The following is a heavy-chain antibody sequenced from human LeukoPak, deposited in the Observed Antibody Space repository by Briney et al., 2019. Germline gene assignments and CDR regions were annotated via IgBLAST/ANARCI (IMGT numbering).Heavy chain of an antibody. CDR2: INPNSGGT. J-gene: IGHJ4*02. Sequence: GASVKVSCKASGYTFTGYYMHWVRQAPEQGLEWMGWINPNSGGTNYAQKFQGRVTMTRDTSISTAYMELSRLRSDDTAVYYCARARVGSSTSWYPFDYWGQGTLVTVSS. D-gene: IGHD2-2*01. CDR1: GYTFTGYY. V-gene: IGHV1-2*02. CDR3: ARARVGSSTSWYPFDY.